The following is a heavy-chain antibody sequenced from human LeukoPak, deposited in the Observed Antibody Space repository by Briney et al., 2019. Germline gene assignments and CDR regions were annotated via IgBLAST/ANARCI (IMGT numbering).Heavy chain of an antibody. J-gene: IGHJ4*02. V-gene: IGHV4-31*03. Sequence: SETLSLTCTVSGASFSSGDQYWNWIRQSPGKGPEWIGSIHPSGMLYNNPSLESRVTLSIDTSKNQFSLNLNSVTAADTAVYFCSRGLDSRKLGYWGQGTLVTVSS. D-gene: IGHD3-22*01. CDR3: SRGLDSRKLGY. CDR1: GASFSSGDQY. CDR2: IHPSGML.